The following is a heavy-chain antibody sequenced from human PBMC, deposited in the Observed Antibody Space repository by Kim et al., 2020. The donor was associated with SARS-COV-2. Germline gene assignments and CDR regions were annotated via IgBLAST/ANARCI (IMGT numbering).Heavy chain of an antibody. Sequence: SETLSLTCTVSGGSISGSYWSWIRQTPGKGLEWIGCIYHSGNTKYNPSLKSRITISVDTSKNQFSLKLSSVTVADAAVYYCARHAHFGDYFDYWGQGTLV. J-gene: IGHJ4*02. D-gene: IGHD4-17*01. CDR1: GGSISGSY. CDR2: IYHSGNT. CDR3: ARHAHFGDYFDY. V-gene: IGHV4-59*08.